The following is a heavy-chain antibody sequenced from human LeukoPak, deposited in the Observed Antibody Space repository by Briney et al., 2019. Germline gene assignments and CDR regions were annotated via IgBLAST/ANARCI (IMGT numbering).Heavy chain of an antibody. J-gene: IGHJ4*02. CDR2: GHSSGRT. V-gene: IGHV4-59*01. CDR3: ARAYKDSSGYQYSFDF. Sequence: SETLSLTYVVSGGSISGYYWSWIRQPPGKGLEWIGYGHSSGRTNYNASLKSRATLSVDTPRNDFSLKLTSVTAADTAVYYCARAYKDSSGYQYSFDFWGRGTLVAVSS. D-gene: IGHD3-22*01. CDR1: GGSISGYY.